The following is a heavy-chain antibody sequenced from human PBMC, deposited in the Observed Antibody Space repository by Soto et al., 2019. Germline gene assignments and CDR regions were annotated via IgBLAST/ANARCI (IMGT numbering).Heavy chain of an antibody. CDR3: AKGAWLVF. CDR1: GFSFSTFD. D-gene: IGHD5-12*01. Sequence: EVQLLDSGGGLVQPGGSLRLSCEASGFSFSTFDMSWVRQAPGKGLQCVSFIRGSDGTTYYADSVRGWFTISRDNSRNTLYLQMNSLRADDTALYYCAKGAWLVFWGRGTLVTVSS. CDR2: IRGSDGTT. V-gene: IGHV3-23*01. J-gene: IGHJ4*02.